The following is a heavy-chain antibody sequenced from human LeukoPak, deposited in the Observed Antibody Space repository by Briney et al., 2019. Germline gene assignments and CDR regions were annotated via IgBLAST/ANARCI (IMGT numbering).Heavy chain of an antibody. V-gene: IGHV3-33*01. CDR1: LFTFSSYV. Sequence: GGSLRLSCAASLFTFSSYVIHSVGEAPGKGLEWVAVVWYGGSEKYYADSVKGRFTISRDNSKNTLYLQMNRLRAEDTAIYYCARDRGDPDYYFDQWGQGTLVTVSS. D-gene: IGHD7-27*01. CDR3: ARDRGDPDYYFDQ. CDR2: VWYGGSEK. J-gene: IGHJ4*02.